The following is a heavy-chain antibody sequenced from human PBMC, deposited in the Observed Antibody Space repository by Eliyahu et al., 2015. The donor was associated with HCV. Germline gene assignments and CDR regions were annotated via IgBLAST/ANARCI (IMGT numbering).Heavy chain of an antibody. Sequence: QVQLQESGPGLVKPSETLSLTCTVSGGSISSYYWSWIRQPPGKGLEWIGYIYYSGSTNYNPSLKSRVTISVDTSKNQFSLKLSSVTAADTAVYYCASIAAPPAYYYYGMDVWGQGTTVTVSS. CDR2: IYYSGST. V-gene: IGHV4-59*01. J-gene: IGHJ6*02. CDR3: ASIAAPPAYYYYGMDV. D-gene: IGHD6-13*01. CDR1: GGSISSYY.